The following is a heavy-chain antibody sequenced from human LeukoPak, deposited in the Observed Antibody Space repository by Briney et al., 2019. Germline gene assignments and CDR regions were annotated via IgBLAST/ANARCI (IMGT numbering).Heavy chain of an antibody. CDR3: ARDLGRDGYNYYS. CDR1: GYTFTGYY. CDR2: INPNSGGA. D-gene: IGHD5-24*01. Sequence: GASVKVSCKASGYTFTGYYMHWVRQAPGQGLEWMGRINPNSGGANYAQNLQGRVTMTRDTSISTAYMEVSSLRSDDTAVYYCARDLGRDGYNYYSWGQGTLVTVSS. V-gene: IGHV1-2*06. J-gene: IGHJ4*02.